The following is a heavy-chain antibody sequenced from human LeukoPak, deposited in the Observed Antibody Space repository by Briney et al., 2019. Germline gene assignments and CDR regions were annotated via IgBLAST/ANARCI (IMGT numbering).Heavy chain of an antibody. Sequence: PGGSLRLSCAASGFTFSAYWMHWVRQAPGKGLVWVSRIYSDGSNTIYADSVKGRFTISRHNAKNTLYLQMNSLTAEDTAIYYCTRDSKYVMDVWGQGTTVTVSS. V-gene: IGHV3-74*01. CDR3: TRDSKYVMDV. CDR2: IYSDGSNT. D-gene: IGHD4-11*01. J-gene: IGHJ6*02. CDR1: GFTFSAYW.